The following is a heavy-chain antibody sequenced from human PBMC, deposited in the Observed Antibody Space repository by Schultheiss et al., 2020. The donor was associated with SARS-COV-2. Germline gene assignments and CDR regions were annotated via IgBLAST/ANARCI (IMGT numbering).Heavy chain of an antibody. Sequence: GESLKISCAASGFTFSSYEMNWVRQAPGKGLEWVSYISSSGSTIYYADSVKGRFTISRDNAKNTLYLQMNSLRDEDTAVYYCAREASPGIAVAGTRDYYYRMDVWGQGTTVTVSS. D-gene: IGHD6-19*01. CDR3: AREASPGIAVAGTRDYYYRMDV. CDR1: GFTFSSYE. CDR2: ISSSGSTI. V-gene: IGHV3-48*03. J-gene: IGHJ6*02.